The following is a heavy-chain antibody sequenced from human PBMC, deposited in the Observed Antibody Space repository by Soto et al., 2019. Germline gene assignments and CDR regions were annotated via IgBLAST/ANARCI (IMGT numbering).Heavy chain of an antibody. CDR3: AKGGQQQLIRVWFDP. CDR1: GFTFSSYA. V-gene: IGHV3-23*01. Sequence: EVQLWESGGGLVQPGGSLRLSCAASGFTFSSYAMSWVRQAPGKGLEWVSVISGGGGTTYYADSVKGRLTISRDNSKNTLYLQMNSLRAEDTAVYYCAKGGQQQLIRVWFDPWGQGTLVTVSS. D-gene: IGHD6-13*01. CDR2: ISGGGGTT. J-gene: IGHJ5*02.